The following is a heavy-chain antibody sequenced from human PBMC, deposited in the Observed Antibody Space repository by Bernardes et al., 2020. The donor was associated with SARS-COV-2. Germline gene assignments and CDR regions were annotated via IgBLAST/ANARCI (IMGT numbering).Heavy chain of an antibody. CDR1: GGPITSSY. V-gene: IGHV4-59*01. Sequence: SETLSLTCTVAGGPITSSYWSWIRQPPGKGLEWIGYVYHIGTTSYNPSLKSRVTISRGTSNTQFSLKLKSVTAADTALYYCARDPGLFFTGSFDSWGPGTLVTVSS. CDR2: VYHIGTT. J-gene: IGHJ4*02. CDR3: ARDPGLFFTGSFDS.